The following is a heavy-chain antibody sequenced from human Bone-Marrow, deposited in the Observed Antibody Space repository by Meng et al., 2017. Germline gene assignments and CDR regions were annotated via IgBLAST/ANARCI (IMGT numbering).Heavy chain of an antibody. CDR3: ARGDGYNRYFDY. CDR1: GGSISSDNYP. Sequence: QLQLQESVSGLVKPSQTLSLTCAVSGGSISSDNYPWSWIRQPPGKGLESIGYIYHSGTAYYNPSLESRVTISVDRSKNQFSLKLSSVTAADTAVYYCARGDGYNRYFDYWGQGTLVTVSS. D-gene: IGHD5-24*01. V-gene: IGHV4-30-2*01. J-gene: IGHJ4*02. CDR2: IYHSGTA.